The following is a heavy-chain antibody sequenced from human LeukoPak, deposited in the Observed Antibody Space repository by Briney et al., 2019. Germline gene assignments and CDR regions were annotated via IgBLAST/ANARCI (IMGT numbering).Heavy chain of an antibody. CDR2: IYYSGST. J-gene: IGHJ4*02. Sequence: PGGSLRLSCAASGFTFSDYYMSWIRQPPGKGLEWIGSIYYSGSTYYNPSLKSRVTISVDTSKNQFSLKLSSVTAADTAVYYCARPDYDSSGNDYWGQGTLVTVSS. V-gene: IGHV4-39*01. CDR3: ARPDYDSSGNDY. D-gene: IGHD3-22*01. CDR1: GFTFSDYY.